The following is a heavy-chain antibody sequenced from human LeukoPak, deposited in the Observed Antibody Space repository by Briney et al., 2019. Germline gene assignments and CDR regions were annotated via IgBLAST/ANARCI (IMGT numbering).Heavy chain of an antibody. D-gene: IGHD3-10*01. Sequence: KPGGSLRLSCAASGFTFSSYSMNWVRQAPGKGLEWVSSISSSSSYIYYADSVKGRFTISRDNAKNSLYLQMNSLRAEDTAVYYCARDRGVKVYYFDYWGQGTLVTVSS. CDR2: ISSSSSYI. CDR1: GFTFSSYS. CDR3: ARDRGVKVYYFDY. J-gene: IGHJ4*02. V-gene: IGHV3-21*01.